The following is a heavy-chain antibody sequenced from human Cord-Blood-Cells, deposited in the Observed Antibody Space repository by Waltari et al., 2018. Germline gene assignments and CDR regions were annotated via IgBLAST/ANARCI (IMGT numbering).Heavy chain of an antibody. CDR2: IYSAGST. CDR3: ARVVNSPVSAFDI. Sequence: EVQLVETGGGLIQPGGSLRLSCAASGFTVSSNYMSWVRQAPGKGLEWVSVIYSAGSTYYADSVKGRFTISRDNSKNTLYLQMNSLRAEDTAVYYCARVVNSPVSAFDIWGQGTMVTVSS. CDR1: GFTVSSNY. V-gene: IGHV3-53*02. D-gene: IGHD3-22*01. J-gene: IGHJ3*02.